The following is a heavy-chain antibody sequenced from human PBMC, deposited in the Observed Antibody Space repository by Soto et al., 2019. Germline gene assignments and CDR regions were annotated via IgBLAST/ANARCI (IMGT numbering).Heavy chain of an antibody. J-gene: IGHJ6*02. CDR2: INTDGKST. CDR1: GFPFSRFW. CDR3: ARAYCSGGTGYSQSTDA. D-gene: IGHD2-15*01. Sequence: EVPLVESGGGLVQPGGSLRLSCAASGFPFSRFWMHWVRQAPGKGLVWVSRINTDGKSTTYADSVKGRFIISRDNAKNTLYLQMNSLRAEDTAVYDCARAYCSGGTGYSQSTDAWGQGTTVTVAS. V-gene: IGHV3-74*01.